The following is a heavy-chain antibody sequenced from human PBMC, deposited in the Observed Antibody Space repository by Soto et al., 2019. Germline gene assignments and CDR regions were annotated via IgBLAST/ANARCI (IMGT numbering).Heavy chain of an antibody. CDR1: GFTFSSYS. CDR3: ASSYAILYGMDV. D-gene: IGHD3-3*01. CDR2: ISSSSSYI. V-gene: IGHV3-21*01. J-gene: IGHJ6*02. Sequence: GGSLILSCAASGFTFSSYSMNWVRQAPGKGLEWVSSISSSSSYIYYADSVKGRFTISRDDAKNSLYLQMNSLRAEDTAVYYCASSYAILYGMDVWGQGTTVTGSS.